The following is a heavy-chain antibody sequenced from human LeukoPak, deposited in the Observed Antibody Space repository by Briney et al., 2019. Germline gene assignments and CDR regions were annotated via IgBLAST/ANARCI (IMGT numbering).Heavy chain of an antibody. CDR1: GGSFSGYY. CDR2: INHSGST. V-gene: IGHV4-34*01. D-gene: IGHD2-15*01. J-gene: IGHJ4*02. Sequence: SETLSLTCAVYGGSFSGYYWSWIRQPPGKGLEGIGEINHSGSTNYNPSLKSRVTISVDTSKNQFSLKLSSVTAADTAVYYCARGWGVAATQPNFDYWGQGTLVTVSS. CDR3: ARGWGVAATQPNFDY.